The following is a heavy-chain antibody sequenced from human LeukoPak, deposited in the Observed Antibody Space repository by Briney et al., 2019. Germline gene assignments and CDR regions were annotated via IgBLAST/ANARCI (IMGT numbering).Heavy chain of an antibody. CDR2: ISRSDGTT. J-gene: IGHJ4*02. CDR3: ARDPDASPGPGWDY. V-gene: IGHV3-23*01. D-gene: IGHD6-19*01. Sequence: QAGGSLRLSCAGSGFTFSSYAMTWVRQAPGTGLEWVSSISRSDGTTYYADSVKGRFTISRDNSKNTLFLQMNSLRAEDTAVYYCARDPDASPGPGWDYWGQGTMVTVSS. CDR1: GFTFSSYA.